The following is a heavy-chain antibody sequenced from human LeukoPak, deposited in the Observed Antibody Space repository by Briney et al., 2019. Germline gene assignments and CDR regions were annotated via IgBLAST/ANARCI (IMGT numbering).Heavy chain of an antibody. CDR2: INGRGDNT. J-gene: IGHJ5*02. D-gene: IGHD2/OR15-2a*01. Sequence: GGSLRLSCAASGVIISSYAMSWVRQAPGKGLEWVSAINGRGDNTYYADFVKGRFTISRDNSKSTVYLQMNSLRTEDTAVYCCAKDRVSPGFNWFDPWGQGTLVTVSS. CDR1: GVIISSYA. CDR3: AKDRVSPGFNWFDP. V-gene: IGHV3-23*01.